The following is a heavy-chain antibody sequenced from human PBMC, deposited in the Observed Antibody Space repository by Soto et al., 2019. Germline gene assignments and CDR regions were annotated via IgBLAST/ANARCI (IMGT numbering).Heavy chain of an antibody. CDR2: SKSKVGSYTT. Sequence: EVQLVESGGGLVQPGGSLRLSCAGSGFSVSDHYMDWFRQAPGKGLEWVGRSKSKVGSYTTEHAAAVKGRFTVSRDDSKNSMYLQMNSLRIEDTAVDYCVRDGSGSYWGQGTLVTVSS. CDR3: VRDGSGSY. CDR1: GFSVSDHY. V-gene: IGHV3-72*01. D-gene: IGHD1-26*01. J-gene: IGHJ4*02.